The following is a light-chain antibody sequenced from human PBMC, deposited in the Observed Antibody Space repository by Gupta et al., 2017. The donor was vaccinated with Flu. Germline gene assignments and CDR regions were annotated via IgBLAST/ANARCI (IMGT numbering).Light chain of an antibody. CDR2: DVR. V-gene: IGLV2-11*01. CDR3: GSFVGDYWV. J-gene: IGLJ3*02. Sequence: QSALTQPRSVSGSPGQSVTISCTGTSSDVGANDFVSWFQQNPGKAPKLMMYDVRQRPSGVPDRFFGSKSGNTASLTIAGRRAEDEDYYYCGSFVGDYWVFGGGTKLTVL. CDR1: SSDVGANDF.